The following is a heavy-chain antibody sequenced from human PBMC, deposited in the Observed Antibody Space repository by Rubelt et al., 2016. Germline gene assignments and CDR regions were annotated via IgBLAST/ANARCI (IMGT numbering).Heavy chain of an antibody. D-gene: IGHD2-15*01. Sequence: QLQLQESGPGLVKPSETLSLTCTVSGGSISSSSYYWGWIRQPPGKGLEWIGEINHSGSTNYNPSLKCRVTISVDTSKNQFSLKLSSVTAADTAVYYCARTTSQLVVVHAFDIWGQGTMVTVSS. CDR3: ARTTSQLVVVHAFDI. CDR2: INHSGST. V-gene: IGHV4-39*07. J-gene: IGHJ3*02. CDR1: GGSISSSSYY.